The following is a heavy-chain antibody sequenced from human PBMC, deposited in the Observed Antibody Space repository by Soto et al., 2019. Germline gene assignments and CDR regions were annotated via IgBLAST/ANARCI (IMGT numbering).Heavy chain of an antibody. CDR1: GGSISSYY. Sequence: PSETLSLTCTVSGGSISSYYWSWIRQPAGKGLEWIGRIYTSGSTNYNPSLKSRVTMSVGTSKNQFSLKLSSVTAADTAVYYCARGGRIIGQLRNYYGMDVWGQGTTVTVSS. CDR2: IYTSGST. CDR3: ARGGRIIGQLRNYYGMDV. V-gene: IGHV4-4*07. D-gene: IGHD6-6*01. J-gene: IGHJ6*02.